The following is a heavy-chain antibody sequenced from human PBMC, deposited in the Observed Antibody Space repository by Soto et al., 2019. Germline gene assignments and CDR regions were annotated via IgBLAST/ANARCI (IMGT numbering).Heavy chain of an antibody. CDR1: GFTFSNAW. J-gene: IGHJ4*01. D-gene: IGHD3-22*01. CDR2: IKSKTDGGTT. CDR3: TTDSYITIVIVSFDY. Sequence: EVQLVESGGGLVKPGGSLRFSCAASGFTFSNAWINWVRQAPGKGLEWVGRIKSKTDGGTTDFAAPVKGRFAISRDDSKNMVYLKMNSLKTEDTAVYYCTTDSYITIVIVSFDYWGHGTLVTVSS. V-gene: IGHV3-15*07.